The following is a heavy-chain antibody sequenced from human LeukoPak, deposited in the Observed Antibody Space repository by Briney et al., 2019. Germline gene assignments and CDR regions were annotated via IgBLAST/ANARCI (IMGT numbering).Heavy chain of an antibody. CDR1: GYTFTSYG. CDR3: AREPLPDADYYDSSGYYYFDY. Sequence: ASVKVSCKASGYTFTSYGISWVRQAPGQGLEWMGWISVYNGNTNYAQKLQGRVTMTTDTSTSTAYMELRSLRSDDTAVYYCAREPLPDADYYDSSGYYYFDYWGQGTLVTVSS. CDR2: ISVYNGNT. D-gene: IGHD3-22*01. J-gene: IGHJ4*02. V-gene: IGHV1-18*01.